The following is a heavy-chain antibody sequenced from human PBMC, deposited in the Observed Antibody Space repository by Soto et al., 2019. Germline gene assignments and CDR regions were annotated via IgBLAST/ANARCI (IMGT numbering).Heavy chain of an antibody. CDR3: RVTGVSDVDY. V-gene: IGHV1-2*02. CDR1: GYTFSGFY. D-gene: IGHD2-8*01. J-gene: IGHJ4*02. CDR2: IYPDSGGT. Sequence: QVQLVQSWAEVKKPGSSVKVSCRTSGYTFSGFYIHLVRQAPGQGLESMGWIYPDSGGTDYAQKFQGRVTMTRDTSISTAYMELSRLRSDDTDVDYCRVTGVSDVDYWGQGTLVTVSS.